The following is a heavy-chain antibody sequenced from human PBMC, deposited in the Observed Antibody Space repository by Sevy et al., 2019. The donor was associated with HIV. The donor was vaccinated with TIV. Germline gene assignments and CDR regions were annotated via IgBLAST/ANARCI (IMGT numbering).Heavy chain of an antibody. V-gene: IGHV1-69*13. D-gene: IGHD3-16*02. CDR2: IIPIFGTA. Sequence: ASVKVSCKASGGTFSSYAISWVQQAPGQGLEWMGGIIPIFGTANYAQKFQGRVTITADESTSTAYMELSSLRSEDTAVYYCASDVSDNAFDIWGQGTMVTVSS. J-gene: IGHJ3*02. CDR3: ASDVSDNAFDI. CDR1: GGTFSSYA.